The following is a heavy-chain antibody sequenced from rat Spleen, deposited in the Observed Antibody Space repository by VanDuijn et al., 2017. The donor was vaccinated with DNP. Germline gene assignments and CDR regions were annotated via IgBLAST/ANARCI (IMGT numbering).Heavy chain of an antibody. V-gene: IGHV5-20*01. D-gene: IGHD1-2*01. CDR1: GFSFSDYY. J-gene: IGHJ3*01. CDR3: TTANSYGFAY. CDR2: ISYDSGTT. Sequence: EVQLVESGGGLVQPGRSLKLSCAASGFSFSDYYMAWVRQAPTKGLEWVASISYDSGTTYYRDSLKGRFTISRDNAESSLYLQMDSLRSEDTATYYCTTANSYGFAYWGQGTLVTVSS.